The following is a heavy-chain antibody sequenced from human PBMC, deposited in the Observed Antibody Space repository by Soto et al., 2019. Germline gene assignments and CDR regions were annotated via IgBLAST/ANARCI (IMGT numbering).Heavy chain of an antibody. J-gene: IGHJ4*02. Sequence: QITLKESGPTLVKPTQTLTLTCTFSGFSLSTSGVGVGWIRQPPGKALEWLALIYWDDDKRYSPSLKSRLTTTKHTRKTHVVLTMPNMDPVDTATYYCAHRSLGLSAEDAPPPSFDYWGQGTLVTVSS. D-gene: IGHD3-16*01. CDR2: IYWDDDK. CDR1: GFSLSTSGVG. V-gene: IGHV2-5*02. CDR3: AHRSLGLSAEDAPPPSFDY.